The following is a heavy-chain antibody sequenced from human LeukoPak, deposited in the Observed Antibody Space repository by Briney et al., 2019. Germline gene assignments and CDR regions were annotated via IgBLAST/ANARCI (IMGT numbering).Heavy chain of an antibody. J-gene: IGHJ5*02. CDR3: ATVVRGVISWFDP. D-gene: IGHD3-10*01. V-gene: IGHV1-24*01. CDR2: FDPDDGET. Sequence: GASVKVSCNVSGYTVTFLSKHWARHAQGTGKERGGGFDPDDGETIYAQRFQGRVTMTEDTSTDIAYMKLSSVSSADTAVYYCATVVRGVISWFDPWGQGTLVTVSS. CDR1: GYTVTFLS.